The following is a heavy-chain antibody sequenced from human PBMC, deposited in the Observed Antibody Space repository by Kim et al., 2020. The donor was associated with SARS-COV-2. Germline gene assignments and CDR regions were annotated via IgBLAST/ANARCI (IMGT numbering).Heavy chain of an antibody. CDR1: GGSISSYY. J-gene: IGHJ5*02. CDR2: MDYSGTT. D-gene: IGHD1-26*01. V-gene: IGHV4-59*08. CDR3: TRLGGLGSYRNWFDP. Sequence: SETLSLTCIVSGGSISSYYWSWIRQPPGKGLEWIGYMDYSGTTNYNPSLKSRVTISGDTSKNQFSLKVTSVTAADTAVYYCTRLGGLGSYRNWFDPWGQGTLVTVSS.